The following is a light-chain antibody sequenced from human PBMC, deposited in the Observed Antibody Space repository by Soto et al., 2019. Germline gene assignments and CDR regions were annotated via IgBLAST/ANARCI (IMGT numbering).Light chain of an antibody. CDR1: QSVSSN. Sequence: EVVVAQSPATLSVFPGERATLSCRASQSVSSNLAWYQQKPGQAPRLLIYGASRRATGIPDRFSGSGSGTDFTLTISSLQAEDVAVYYCQQYYSTPRKFGQGTKVDI. J-gene: IGKJ1*01. CDR3: QQYYSTPRK. V-gene: IGKV3D-15*01. CDR2: GAS.